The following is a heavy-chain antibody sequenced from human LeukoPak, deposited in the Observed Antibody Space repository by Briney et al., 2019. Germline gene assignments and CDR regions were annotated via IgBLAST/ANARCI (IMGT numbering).Heavy chain of an antibody. D-gene: IGHD7-27*01. CDR2: MYYSGGT. CDR3: AGTGLFFDY. Sequence: SETLSLTCTVSGASISGYYWSWIRQPPGKGLEWIGHMYYSGGTTYNPSLKSRVSISLDTSKKHFSLKLSSVTAADTAVYYCAGTGLFFDYWSQGTLVTVSS. CDR1: GASISGYY. V-gene: IGHV4-59*01. J-gene: IGHJ4*02.